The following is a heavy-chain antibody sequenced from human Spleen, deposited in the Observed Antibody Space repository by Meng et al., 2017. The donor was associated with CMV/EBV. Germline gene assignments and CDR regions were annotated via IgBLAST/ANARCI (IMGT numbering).Heavy chain of an antibody. CDR1: GFPFSSYS. D-gene: IGHD6-13*01. J-gene: IGHJ4*02. Sequence: GGSLRLSCAASGFPFSSYSMNWVRQAPGKGLEWVSYISGSSSTIYYADSVKGRFTISRDNAKNSLYLQMNSLTAEDTAVYYCAKLPLWGPWQQLVRGDYWGQGTQVTVSS. CDR2: ISGSSSTI. CDR3: AKLPLWGPWQQLVRGDY. V-gene: IGHV3-48*04.